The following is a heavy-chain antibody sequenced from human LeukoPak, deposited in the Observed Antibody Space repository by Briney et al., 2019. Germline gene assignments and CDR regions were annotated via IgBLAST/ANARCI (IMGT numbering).Heavy chain of an antibody. CDR2: IWYDGSNK. CDR3: AREWVGPAGTAMHGMDV. CDR1: GFTFSSYG. V-gene: IGHV3-33*01. J-gene: IGHJ6*02. Sequence: GGSLRLSCAASGFTFSSYGMHWVRQAPGKGLEWVAVIWYDGSNKCYADSVKGRFTISRDNPKNTLYLQMNSLRAEDTAVYYCAREWVGPAGTAMHGMDVWGQGTTVTVSS. D-gene: IGHD5-18*01.